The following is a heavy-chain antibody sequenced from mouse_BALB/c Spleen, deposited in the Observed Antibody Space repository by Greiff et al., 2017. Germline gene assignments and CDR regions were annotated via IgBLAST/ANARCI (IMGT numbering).Heavy chain of an antibody. CDR1: GFTFSSYG. Sequence: GKLMESGGDLVKPGGSLKLSCAASGFTFSSYGMSWVRQTPDKRLEWVATISSGGSYTYYPDSVKGRFTISRDNAKNTLYLQMSSLKSEDTAMYYCARHTTGDYWGQGTTLTVSS. CDR3: ARHTTGDY. D-gene: IGHD1-1*01. J-gene: IGHJ2*01. V-gene: IGHV5-6*02. CDR2: ISSGGSYT.